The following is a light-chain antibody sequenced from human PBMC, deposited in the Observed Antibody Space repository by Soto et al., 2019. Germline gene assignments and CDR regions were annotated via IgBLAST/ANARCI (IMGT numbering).Light chain of an antibody. V-gene: IGKV3-20*01. Sequence: EIVLTQSPGTLSLSPGDRATLSCRGSQSVSSSYLAWYQQKPGQAPRLLIYGASSRTTGIPDRFSGSGSGTDFTLTISRLEPEDFAVYDCQLFGSTPPTFGQGTKVEIK. CDR2: GAS. CDR1: QSVSSSY. J-gene: IGKJ1*01. CDR3: QLFGSTPPT.